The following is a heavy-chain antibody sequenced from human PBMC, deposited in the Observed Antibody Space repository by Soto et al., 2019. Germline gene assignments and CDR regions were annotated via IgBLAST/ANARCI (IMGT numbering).Heavy chain of an antibody. CDR1: GGSISSSNW. Sequence: QVQLQESGPGLVKPSGTLSLTCAVSGGSISSSNWWSWVRQPPAKGLEWIGEIYHSGSTKYNPSHKRRTTTPDDKSNNQYTVKLSALTAADAAVYYCAGCASRVSISSSYCFDYWGQGTLVTVSS. J-gene: IGHJ4*02. D-gene: IGHD2-8*02. CDR3: AGCASRVSISSSYCFDY. V-gene: IGHV4-4*02. CDR2: IYHSGST.